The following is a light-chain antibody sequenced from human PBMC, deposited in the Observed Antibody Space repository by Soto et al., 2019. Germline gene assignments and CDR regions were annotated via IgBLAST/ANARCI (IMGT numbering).Light chain of an antibody. CDR1: QSVSRN. CDR3: QQYAEGPTIT. Sequence: IVMTQSPATLSVSPGERVTLSCRASQSVSRNLAWYQQKPGQVPRLLIYGASTRANGLPARFSGSGSGTELTLTISSLQSEDFAVYYCQQYAEGPTITFGQGTRLEIK. V-gene: IGKV3-15*01. CDR2: GAS. J-gene: IGKJ5*01.